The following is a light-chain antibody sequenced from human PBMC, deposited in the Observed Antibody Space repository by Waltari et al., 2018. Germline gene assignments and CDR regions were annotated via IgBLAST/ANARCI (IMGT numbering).Light chain of an antibody. CDR3: LQDYIFPLT. J-gene: IGKJ4*01. V-gene: IGKV1-6*01. CDR2: AAS. CDR1: EDIRKD. Sequence: AIQMTQSPSSLSASVGDRVTITCRASEDIRKDLGWYQQKPGKAPRLLIFAASTLQSGVPSRFSGSGSGTDFTLTISSLQPEDFATYFCLQDYIFPLTFGGGTTVEI.